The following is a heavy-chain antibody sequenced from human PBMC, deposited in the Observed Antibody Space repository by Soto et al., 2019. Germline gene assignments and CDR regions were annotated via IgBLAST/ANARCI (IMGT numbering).Heavy chain of an antibody. Sequence: SETLSLTCTVSGGSVSSGSYYWSWIRPPPGKGLEWIGYIYYSGSTNYNPSLKSRVTISVDTSKNQFSLKLSSVTAADTAVYYCARGMFYDSSGLSWFDPWGQGTLVTVSS. D-gene: IGHD3-22*01. CDR3: ARGMFYDSSGLSWFDP. CDR2: IYYSGST. CDR1: GGSVSSGSYY. V-gene: IGHV4-61*01. J-gene: IGHJ5*02.